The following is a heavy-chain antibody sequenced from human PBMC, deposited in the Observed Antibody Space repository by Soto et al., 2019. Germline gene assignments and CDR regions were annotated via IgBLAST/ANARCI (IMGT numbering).Heavy chain of an antibody. CDR1: GGSITGYY. V-gene: IGHV4-59*01. J-gene: IGHJ4*02. CDR2: SYNSVST. D-gene: IGHD3-3*01. CDR3: AILDAAFWYFDN. Sequence: QVQLQESGPGLVKASETLSLTCSVSGGSITGYYWSWIRQPPGKGLEWIGYSYNSVSTNYNPSLKSRVTISIDSSKNQFSLKLSSVTTADTAVYYCAILDAAFWYFDNWCQGTLVTVSS.